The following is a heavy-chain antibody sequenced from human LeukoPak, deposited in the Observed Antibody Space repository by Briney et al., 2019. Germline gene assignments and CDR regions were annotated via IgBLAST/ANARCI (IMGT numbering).Heavy chain of an antibody. Sequence: SETLSLTCTVSGGSVSSGSYYWNWIRQSPGKGLEWIGYIYYSGSTNYNPSLKSRVTISVDTSKNQFSLKLSSVTAADTAVYYCASGYSYGYFDYWGQGTLVTVSS. V-gene: IGHV4-61*01. CDR1: GGSVSSGSYY. CDR3: ASGYSYGYFDY. J-gene: IGHJ4*02. CDR2: IYYSGST. D-gene: IGHD5-18*01.